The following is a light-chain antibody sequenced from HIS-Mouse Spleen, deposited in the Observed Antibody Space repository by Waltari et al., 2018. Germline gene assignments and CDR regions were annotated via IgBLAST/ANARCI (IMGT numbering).Light chain of an antibody. Sequence: IVLTQSPGTLSLSPGERATRSCSASQRVSSRYLAWYQQKPGQAPRLLIYGASSRATGIPDRFSGSGSGTDFTLTISRLEPEDFAVYYCQQYGSSPYTFGQGTKLEIK. V-gene: IGKV3-20*01. CDR1: QRVSSRY. CDR2: GAS. CDR3: QQYGSSPYT. J-gene: IGKJ2*01.